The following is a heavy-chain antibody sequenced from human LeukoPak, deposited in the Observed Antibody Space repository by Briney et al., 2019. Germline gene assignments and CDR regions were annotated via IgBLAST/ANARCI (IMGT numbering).Heavy chain of an antibody. Sequence: GGSLRLSCTASRFTFGDYAINWVRQAPGKGLEWVAVISYDGDNKYYADSVNGRFTISRDDSKNTLYLQMNSLRAEDTAVYYCARDRHSGSYYGYFDYWGQGTLVTVSS. CDR2: ISYDGDNK. J-gene: IGHJ4*02. CDR1: RFTFGDYA. D-gene: IGHD1-26*01. V-gene: IGHV3-30*01. CDR3: ARDRHSGSYYGYFDY.